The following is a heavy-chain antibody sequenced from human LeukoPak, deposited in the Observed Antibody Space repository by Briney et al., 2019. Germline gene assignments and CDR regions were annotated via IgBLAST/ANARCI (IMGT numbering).Heavy chain of an antibody. V-gene: IGHV1-2*02. CDR3: ARADRLDGGPYLIGP. CDR1: GYSFTDYY. Sequence: ASVKVSCKTSGYSFTDYYMHWVRQAPGQGLEWMGWISPNSGGTSSAQKFQGRVTMTRDTSITTVYMEVSWLTSDDTAIYYCARADRLDGGPYLIGPWGQGTLVTVSS. CDR2: ISPNSGGT. J-gene: IGHJ5*02. D-gene: IGHD2-21*01.